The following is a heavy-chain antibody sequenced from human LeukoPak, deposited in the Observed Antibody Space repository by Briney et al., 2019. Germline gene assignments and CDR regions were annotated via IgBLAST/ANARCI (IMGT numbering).Heavy chain of an antibody. J-gene: IGHJ5*02. CDR2: IYYSGST. D-gene: IGHD4-23*01. V-gene: IGHV4-59*01. CDR1: GGSISSYY. CDR3: ARDPGGPNNWFDP. Sequence: KPSETLSLTCTVSGGSISSYYWSWIRQPPGKGLEWIGYIYYSGSTNYNPSLKSRVTISVDTSKNQFSLKLSSVTAADTAVYYCARDPGGPNNWFDPWGQGTLVTVSS.